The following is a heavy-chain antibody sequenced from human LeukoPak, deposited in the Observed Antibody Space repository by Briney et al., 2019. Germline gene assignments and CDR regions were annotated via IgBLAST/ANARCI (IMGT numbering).Heavy chain of an antibody. Sequence: TGGSLRLSCATSGFTFTFFSMNWVRQAPGKGLEWVSYITGSSSTIYYADSVKGRFTISRDNAKKSLYLQMNSLRAADTAVYYCARGPYYGMDVWGQGTTVTVSS. CDR2: ITGSSSTI. J-gene: IGHJ6*02. CDR3: ARGPYYGMDV. CDR1: GFTFTFFS. V-gene: IGHV3-48*04.